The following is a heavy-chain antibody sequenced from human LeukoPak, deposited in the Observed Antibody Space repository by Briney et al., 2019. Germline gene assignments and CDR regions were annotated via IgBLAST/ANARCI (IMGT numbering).Heavy chain of an antibody. Sequence: GASVKVSCRTSGYSFTSSGISWVRQAPGQGPEWMGWISGYNGVTNYAQKFQGRVTMTTDTSTSTAYVELRSLTSDDTAVYYCGENSSGYYYWGQGTLVTVSS. CDR2: ISGYNGVT. D-gene: IGHD3-22*01. CDR1: GYSFTSSG. CDR3: GENSSGYYY. V-gene: IGHV1-18*01. J-gene: IGHJ4*02.